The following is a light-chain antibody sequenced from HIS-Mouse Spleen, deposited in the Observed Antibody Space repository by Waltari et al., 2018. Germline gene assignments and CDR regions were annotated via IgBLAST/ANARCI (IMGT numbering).Light chain of an antibody. CDR1: QSVSSN. CDR3: QQYNNWWT. Sequence: EIVMKQSSATLSVSPGERATLSCRASQSVSSNLAWYQQKPGQAPRLLIYGASTRATGIPARFSGSGSGTEFTLTISSMQSEDFAVYYCQQYNNWWTFGQGTKVEIK. CDR2: GAS. J-gene: IGKJ1*01. V-gene: IGKV3-15*01.